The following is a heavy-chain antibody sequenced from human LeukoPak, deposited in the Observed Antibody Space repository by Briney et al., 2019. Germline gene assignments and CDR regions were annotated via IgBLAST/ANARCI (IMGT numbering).Heavy chain of an antibody. J-gene: IGHJ4*02. CDR2: ISYDGSNK. Sequence: GRSLRLSCAASGFTFSSYGMYWVRQAPGKGLEWVAVISYDGSNKYYADSVKGRFTISRDNSKNTLYLQMNSLRAEDTAVYYCAKDRSGAYCGGDCYSGTFDYWGQGTLVTVSS. D-gene: IGHD2-21*02. CDR1: GFTFSSYG. V-gene: IGHV3-30*18. CDR3: AKDRSGAYCGGDCYSGTFDY.